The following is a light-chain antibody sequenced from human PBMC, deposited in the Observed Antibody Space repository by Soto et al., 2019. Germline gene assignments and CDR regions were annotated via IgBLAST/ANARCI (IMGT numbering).Light chain of an antibody. CDR3: QKYAASPWK. J-gene: IGKJ1*01. CDR2: GAS. CDR1: QSVSSTY. Sequence: IVSTQSPVTLSLPPVEGATVSCRSSQSVSSTYFAWYQQKPGQAPRLLIYGASSRATGIPDRFSGSGSGTDFTLTISRLEPEDFAVYYCQKYAASPWKCGQGTKGDIK. V-gene: IGKV3-20*01.